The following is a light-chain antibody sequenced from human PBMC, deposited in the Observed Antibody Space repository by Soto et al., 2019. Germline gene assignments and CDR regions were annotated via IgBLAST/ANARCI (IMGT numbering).Light chain of an antibody. Sequence: ELVLTQSPGTLSLSLGERATLSGRASQSVSSSSLAWYQKKPGQDPRILIYGASSRATGIPDRFSGSGSGTDFNLTISRLETEDFAVYYCQQPDSSTWMFGPGTKVDIK. J-gene: IGKJ1*01. CDR3: QQPDSSTWM. CDR1: QSVSSSS. V-gene: IGKV3-20*01. CDR2: GAS.